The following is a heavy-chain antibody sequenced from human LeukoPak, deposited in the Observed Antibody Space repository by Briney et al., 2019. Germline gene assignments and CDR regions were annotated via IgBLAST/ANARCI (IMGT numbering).Heavy chain of an antibody. Sequence: PETLSLTCTVSGGSISSYYWSWIRRPPGKGLEWIGEINDSGSTNYNPSLKSRVTISVDTSKNQFSLKLSSVTAADTAVYYCARIAAAGRAFDIWGQGTMVTVSS. V-gene: IGHV4-34*01. J-gene: IGHJ3*02. CDR3: ARIAAAGRAFDI. CDR2: INDSGST. CDR1: GGSISSYY. D-gene: IGHD6-13*01.